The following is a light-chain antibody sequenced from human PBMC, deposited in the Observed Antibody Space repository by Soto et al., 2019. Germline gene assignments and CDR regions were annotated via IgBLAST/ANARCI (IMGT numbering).Light chain of an antibody. CDR3: QEGSTLLT. Sequence: DMQVTQAPYSLSTSVEDRVTITCRTSQSVSTYLNWYQQRPGKAPKLLIYGASSLQSGVPSRFSGSGSGTHFTLTISSLQPEDFATYYCQEGSTLLTFGGGTKVDIK. J-gene: IGKJ4*01. CDR2: GAS. V-gene: IGKV1-39*01. CDR1: QSVSTY.